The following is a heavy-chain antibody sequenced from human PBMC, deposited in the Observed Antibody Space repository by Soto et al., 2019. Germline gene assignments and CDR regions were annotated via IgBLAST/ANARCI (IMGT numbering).Heavy chain of an antibody. CDR3: ANPRYDFWSGSNSRPLDY. J-gene: IGHJ4*02. D-gene: IGHD3-3*01. V-gene: IGHV3-30*18. Sequence: GGSLRLSCAASAFSFSWYGMHWVRQAPGKGLEWVAVVSYDGSNKYYTDSVKGRFTVSRDNSKNTLCRQMNSLRAEDTAVYYCANPRYDFWSGSNSRPLDYWGQGTLVTVSS. CDR2: VSYDGSNK. CDR1: AFSFSWYG.